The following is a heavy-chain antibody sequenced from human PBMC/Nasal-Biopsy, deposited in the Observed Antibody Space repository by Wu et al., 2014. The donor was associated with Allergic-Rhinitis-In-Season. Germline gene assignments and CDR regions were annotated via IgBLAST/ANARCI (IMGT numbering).Heavy chain of an antibody. CDR2: SRNEANSYTT. CDR1: GFTFSDHY. D-gene: IGHD5-18*01. V-gene: IGHV3-72*01. J-gene: IGHJ4*02. Sequence: LRLSCAGSGFTFSDHYIDWVRQAPGKGLEWVARSRNEANSYTTKYAASVKGRFTISRDDSTNSLYLQMNSLKTEDTAVYYCARGRSFGSSQEDQYYDYWGQGTLVTVSS. CDR3: ARGRSFGSSQEDQYYDY.